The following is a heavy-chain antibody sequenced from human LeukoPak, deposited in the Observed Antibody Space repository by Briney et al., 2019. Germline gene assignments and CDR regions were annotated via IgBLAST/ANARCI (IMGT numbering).Heavy chain of an antibody. CDR3: ARGLGDSSGYYWSCPARNWFDP. CDR2: INHSGST. V-gene: IGHV4-34*01. CDR1: GGSFSGYY. D-gene: IGHD3-22*01. Sequence: SETLSLTCAVYGGSFSGYYWSWIRQPPGKGLEWIGEINHSGSTNYNPSLKSRVTISVDTSKNQFSLKLSSVTAADTAVYYCARGLGDSSGYYWSCPARNWFDPWGQGTLVTVSS. J-gene: IGHJ5*02.